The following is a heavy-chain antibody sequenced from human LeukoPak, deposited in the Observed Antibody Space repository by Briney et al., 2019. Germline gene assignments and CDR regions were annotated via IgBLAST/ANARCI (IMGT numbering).Heavy chain of an antibody. Sequence: GGSLRLSCAAPGFIFSAYEMNWVRQAPGKGLEWVSYISSSGSTIYYADSVKGRFTISRDNAKKSLYLQMNSLRAEDTAVYYCARVYSSGWSYWGQGTLVTVSS. V-gene: IGHV3-48*03. CDR2: ISSSGSTI. D-gene: IGHD6-19*01. CDR1: GFIFSAYE. CDR3: ARVYSSGWSY. J-gene: IGHJ4*02.